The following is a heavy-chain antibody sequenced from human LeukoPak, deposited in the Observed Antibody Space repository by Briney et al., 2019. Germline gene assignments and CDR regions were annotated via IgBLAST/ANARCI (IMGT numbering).Heavy chain of an antibody. CDR3: ARGGIRFIDY. D-gene: IGHD3-10*01. V-gene: IGHV3-74*01. Sequence: GGSLRLSCAASGFIFSNYWMHWVRQAPGKGLEWVSRIESDGSGTSYADSVKGRFTISRDNAKNTLYVQMNSLRAEDTAVYYCARGGIRFIDYWGQGTLVTVSS. CDR1: GFIFSNYW. J-gene: IGHJ4*02. CDR2: IESDGSGT.